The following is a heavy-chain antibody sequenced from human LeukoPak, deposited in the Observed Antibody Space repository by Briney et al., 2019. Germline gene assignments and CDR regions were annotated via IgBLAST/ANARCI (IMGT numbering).Heavy chain of an antibody. CDR1: GGSFSGYY. CDR2: INHSGST. D-gene: IGHD3-10*01. CDR3: AREESRY. V-gene: IGHV4-34*01. Sequence: PSETLSLTCAVYGGSFSGYYWSWIRQPPGKGLEWIGEINHSGSTNYNPSLKSRVTISVDTSKNQFSLKLSSVTAADTAVYYCAREESRYWGQGTLVTVSS. J-gene: IGHJ4*02.